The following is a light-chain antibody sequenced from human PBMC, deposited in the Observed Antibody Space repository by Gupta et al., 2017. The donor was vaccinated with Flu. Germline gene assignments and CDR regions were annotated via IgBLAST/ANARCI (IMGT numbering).Light chain of an antibody. Sequence: EIFLTQPPAPLSLSPGERATHSSRASQSLSNSNLAWYQQRPGQAPRLLMYGASTRAAGIPDRFSGSGSGTDFTLTISRLEPDDFAVYHCQQYGSSPCTFGPGTKVDIK. V-gene: IGKV3-20*01. CDR2: GAS. J-gene: IGKJ3*01. CDR1: QSLSNSN. CDR3: QQYGSSPCT.